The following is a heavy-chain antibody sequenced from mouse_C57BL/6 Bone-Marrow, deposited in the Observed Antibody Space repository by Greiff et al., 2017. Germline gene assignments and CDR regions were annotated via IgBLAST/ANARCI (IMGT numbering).Heavy chain of an antibody. CDR1: GYTFTSYW. CDR3: AIITTVVATDY. Sequence: QVQLKQPGAELVQPGASVKMSCKASGYTFTSYWITWVKQRPGQGLEWIGDIYPGSGSTNYNEKFKSKATLTVDTASSTAYMQLSSLTSEDTAVYYCAIITTVVATDYWGQGTTLTVSS. J-gene: IGHJ2*01. V-gene: IGHV1-55*01. D-gene: IGHD1-1*01. CDR2: IYPGSGST.